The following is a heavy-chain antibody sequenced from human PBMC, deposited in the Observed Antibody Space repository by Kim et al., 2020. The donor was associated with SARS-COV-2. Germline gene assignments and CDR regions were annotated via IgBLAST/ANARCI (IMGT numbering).Heavy chain of an antibody. Sequence: EGSLRLSCAASGFTFSSYGMHWVRQAPGKGLEWVAVISYDGSNKYYADSVKGRFTISRDNSKNTLYLQMNSLRAEDTAVYYCAKRYSYAYLDYWGQGTLVTVSS. CDR3: AKRYSYAYLDY. V-gene: IGHV3-30*18. J-gene: IGHJ4*02. CDR2: ISYDGSNK. CDR1: GFTFSSYG. D-gene: IGHD5-18*01.